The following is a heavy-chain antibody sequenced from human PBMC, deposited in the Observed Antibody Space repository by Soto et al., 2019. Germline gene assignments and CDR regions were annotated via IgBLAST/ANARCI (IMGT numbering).Heavy chain of an antibody. CDR1: GYSISSSNW. D-gene: IGHD3-9*01. J-gene: IGHJ3*02. V-gene: IGHV4-28*03. Sequence: SETLSLTCAVSGYSISSSNWWGWIRPPPGKGLEWIGYIYYSGSTYYNPSLKSRVTISVDTSKNQFFLKLSSVTAADTAVYYCARDTYYDILTGTKNDGFDIWGQGTMVTVSS. CDR2: IYYSGST. CDR3: ARDTYYDILTGTKNDGFDI.